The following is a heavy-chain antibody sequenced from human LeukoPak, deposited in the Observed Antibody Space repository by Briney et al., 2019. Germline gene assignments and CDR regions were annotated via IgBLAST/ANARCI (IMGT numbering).Heavy chain of an antibody. CDR3: ARDDHAGGRRFDS. Sequence: GGSLRLSCAASGCTFSSYEMNWARQAPGRGLEWVSYIGTSDSTTAYADSVKGRFTISRDNAKNSLYLQMGSLRPEDTAVYYCARDDHAGGRRFDSWGQGTLVIVSS. D-gene: IGHD4-23*01. V-gene: IGHV3-48*03. CDR1: GCTFSSYE. CDR2: IGTSDSTT. J-gene: IGHJ5*01.